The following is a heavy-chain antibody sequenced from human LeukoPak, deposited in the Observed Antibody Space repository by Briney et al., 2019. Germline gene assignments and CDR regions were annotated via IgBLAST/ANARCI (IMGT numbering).Heavy chain of an antibody. CDR1: GFTFSSYS. J-gene: IGHJ4*02. V-gene: IGHV3-21*01. Sequence: GGSLRLSCAASGFTFSSYSMNWVRQAPGKGLEWVSFISSSSSYIYYADSVKGRFTISRDNAKSSLYLQMNTLRAEDTAVYYCAKDREGGLWGQGTLVTVSS. D-gene: IGHD3-16*01. CDR3: AKDREGGL. CDR2: ISSSSSYI.